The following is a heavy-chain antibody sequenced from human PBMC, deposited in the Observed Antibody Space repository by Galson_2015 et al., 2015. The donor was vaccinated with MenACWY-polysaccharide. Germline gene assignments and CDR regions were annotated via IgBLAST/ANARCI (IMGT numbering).Heavy chain of an antibody. J-gene: IGHJ1*01. Sequence: TLSLTCAVSGGSISSGDSYWSWIRQSPGKGLEWIGYIYYSGRTNYSPSLKSRATVSLDTSKNRFSLKLSFVTAADTAVYYCASLPLGNCGSVSCYGYFHHWGQGTLVTVSS. CDR3: ASLPLGNCGSVSCYGYFHH. V-gene: IGHV4-30-4*01. CDR1: GGSISSGDSY. CDR2: IYYSGRT. D-gene: IGHD2-2*01.